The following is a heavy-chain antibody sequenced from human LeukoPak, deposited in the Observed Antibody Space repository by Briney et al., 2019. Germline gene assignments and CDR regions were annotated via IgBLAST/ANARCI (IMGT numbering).Heavy chain of an antibody. D-gene: IGHD3-10*01. V-gene: IGHV3-15*01. CDR2: IKSKTDGGTT. Sequence: PGGSPRLSCAASGFTFSNAWMSWVRQAPGKGLEWVGRIKSKTDGGTTDYAAPVKGRFTISRDDSKNTLYLQMNSLKTEDTAVYYCTTIPLWFGELLEEDFDYWGQGTLVTVSS. J-gene: IGHJ4*02. CDR3: TTIPLWFGELLEEDFDY. CDR1: GFTFSNAW.